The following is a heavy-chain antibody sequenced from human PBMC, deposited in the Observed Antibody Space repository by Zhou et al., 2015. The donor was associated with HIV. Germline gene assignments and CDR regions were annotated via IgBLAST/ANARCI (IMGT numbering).Heavy chain of an antibody. D-gene: IGHD3/OR15-3a*01. CDR1: GATFGYYA. J-gene: IGHJ3*02. V-gene: IGHV1-69*06. CDR3: ARSSGNYDFAFDI. CDR2: IIPVFGTA. Sequence: QVQLVQSGAEVKKPGSSVKVSCLASGATFGYYAISWVRQAPGQGLEWMGGIIPVFGTANYAQKFQGRVSITADRSTSTAYMELRSLRSEDAAVYYCARSSGNYDFAFDIWGQGTRIIVSS.